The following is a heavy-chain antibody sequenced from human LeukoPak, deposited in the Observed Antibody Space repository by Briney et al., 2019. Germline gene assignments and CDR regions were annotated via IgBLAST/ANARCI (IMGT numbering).Heavy chain of an antibody. CDR3: ARDSYEDAFDI. J-gene: IGHJ3*02. Sequence: PGGSLRLSCAASGFTVSSNYMSWVRQAPGKGLEWVSVIYSGGSTYYADSVKGRFTISGDNSKNTLYLQMNSLRAEDTAVYYCARDSYEDAFDIWGQGTMVTVSS. CDR1: GFTVSSNY. CDR2: IYSGGST. D-gene: IGHD5-12*01. V-gene: IGHV3-53*01.